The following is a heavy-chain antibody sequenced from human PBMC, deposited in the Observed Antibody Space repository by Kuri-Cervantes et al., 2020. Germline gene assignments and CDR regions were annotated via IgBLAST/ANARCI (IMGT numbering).Heavy chain of an antibody. CDR1: GGTFSSYA. D-gene: IGHD3-10*01. Sequence: SVKVSCKASGGTFSSYAISWVRQAPGQGLDWMGGIIPIFGTANYAQRFQGRVTITADESTSTAYMELSSLRSEDTAVYYCARVPQSGASFYYWGQGTLVTVSS. V-gene: IGHV1-69*13. CDR2: IIPIFGTA. J-gene: IGHJ4*02. CDR3: ARVPQSGASFYY.